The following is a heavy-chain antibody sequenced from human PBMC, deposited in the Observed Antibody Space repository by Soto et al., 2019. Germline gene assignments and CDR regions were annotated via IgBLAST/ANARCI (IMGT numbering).Heavy chain of an antibody. D-gene: IGHD1-1*01. J-gene: IGHJ6*02. Sequence: GGSLRLSCAASGFTFSDYYMSWIRQAPGKGLEWVSYISSSGSTIYYADSVKGRFTISRDNAKNSLYLQMNSLRAEDTAVYYCAGDPYFRDRVQFAYYGMDVWGQGTKVTVSS. V-gene: IGHV3-11*01. CDR3: AGDPYFRDRVQFAYYGMDV. CDR2: ISSSGSTI. CDR1: GFTFSDYY.